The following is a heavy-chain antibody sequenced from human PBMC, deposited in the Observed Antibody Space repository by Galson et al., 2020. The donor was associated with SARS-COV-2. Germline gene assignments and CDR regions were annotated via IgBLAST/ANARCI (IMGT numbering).Heavy chain of an antibody. Sequence: SQASETLSLTCAVYGASLGGYYWTWVRQSPGKGLEWIGEINHSRSTNYNPSLKSRVTISVDTSKNQFYLRLSSLTAADTAVYYCARRVVVAAIGRWGQGALVTVSS. J-gene: IGHJ4*02. CDR1: GASLGGYY. D-gene: IGHD2-15*01. V-gene: IGHV4-34*01. CDR2: INHSRST. CDR3: ARRVVVAAIGR.